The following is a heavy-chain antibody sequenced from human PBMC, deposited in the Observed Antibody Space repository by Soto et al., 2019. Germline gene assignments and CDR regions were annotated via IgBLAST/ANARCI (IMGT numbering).Heavy chain of an antibody. CDR3: ARALPKGLRCLH. CDR2: INHSGST. J-gene: IGHJ4*02. CDR1: GGSFSGYY. D-gene: IGHD4-17*01. Sequence: SETLSLTCAVYGGSFSGYYWSWIRQPPGKGLEWIGEINHSGSTNYNPSLKSRVTISVDTSKNQFSLKLSSVTAADTAVYYCARALPKGLRCLHWGQGTLVTVSS. V-gene: IGHV4-34*01.